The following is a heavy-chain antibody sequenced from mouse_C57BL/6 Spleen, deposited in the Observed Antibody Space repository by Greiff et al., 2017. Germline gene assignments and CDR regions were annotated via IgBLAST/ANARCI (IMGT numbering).Heavy chain of an antibody. D-gene: IGHD3-2*02. CDR2: INPSSGYT. CDR1: GYTFTSYT. V-gene: IGHV1-4*01. Sequence: VQLQQSGAELARPGASVKMSCKASGYTFTSYTMHWVKQRPGQGLEWIGYINPSSGYTKYNQKFKDKATLTADKSSSTAYMQLSSLTSEDSAVYYCARTETAQALYAMDYWGQGTSGTVSS. CDR3: ARTETAQALYAMDY. J-gene: IGHJ4*01.